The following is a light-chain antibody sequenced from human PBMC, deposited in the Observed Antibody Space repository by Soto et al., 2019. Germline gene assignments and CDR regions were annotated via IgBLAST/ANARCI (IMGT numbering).Light chain of an antibody. CDR1: SGHSSYA. V-gene: IGLV4-69*01. CDR2: LNSDGSH. Sequence: QSVRTQSPSASASLGASVKLTCTLSSGHSSYAIAWHQQQPEKGPRYLMNLNSDGSHSKGDGIPDRFSGSSSGAERYLTISSLQSEDEADYYCQTWGTGFRVFGGGTKVTVL. J-gene: IGLJ3*02. CDR3: QTWGTGFRV.